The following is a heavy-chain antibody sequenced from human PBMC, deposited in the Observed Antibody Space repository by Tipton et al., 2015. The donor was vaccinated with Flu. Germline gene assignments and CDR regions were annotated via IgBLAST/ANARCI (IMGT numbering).Heavy chain of an antibody. Sequence: TLSLTCTVSGDSISSGSYYWSWIRQSAGRGLEWIGTVSRPGSTVYNPSLKSRVTISIDTSKNQFSLNMKSVTAADTAVYYCARRDYSNYVSDPKSWFDPWGQGTLVAVSS. CDR3: ARRDYSNYVSDPKSWFDP. J-gene: IGHJ5*02. CDR2: VSRPGST. D-gene: IGHD4-11*01. CDR1: GDSISSGSYY. V-gene: IGHV4-61*02.